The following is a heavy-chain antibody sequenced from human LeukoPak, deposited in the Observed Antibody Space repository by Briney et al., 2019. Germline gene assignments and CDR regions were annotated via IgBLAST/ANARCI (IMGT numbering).Heavy chain of an antibody. Sequence: GGSLRLSCAASGFTFDDYAMHWVRQAPGKGLEWVSAISGSGGSTYYADSVKGRFTISRDNSRNTLYLQMNSLRAEDTAVYYCAKDADTHYGSGSYVGYFDYWGQGTLVTVSS. CDR1: GFTFDDYA. V-gene: IGHV3-23*01. CDR2: ISGSGGST. CDR3: AKDADTHYGSGSYVGYFDY. D-gene: IGHD3-10*01. J-gene: IGHJ4*02.